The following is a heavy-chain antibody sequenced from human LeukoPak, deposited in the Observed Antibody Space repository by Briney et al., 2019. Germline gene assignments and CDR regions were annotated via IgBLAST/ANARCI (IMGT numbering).Heavy chain of an antibody. Sequence: GGSLRLSCAASGFSFNTYTMYWVRHPPGKRLEWVSIIGSSGGGIHYADSVKGRFTISRDNTKNTLNLQMNSLRPDDTAIYYCARDSSHYLGSSDYWGQGALVTVSS. CDR3: ARDSSHYLGSSDY. CDR2: IGSSGGGI. D-gene: IGHD6-6*01. J-gene: IGHJ4*02. CDR1: GFSFNTYT. V-gene: IGHV3-23*01.